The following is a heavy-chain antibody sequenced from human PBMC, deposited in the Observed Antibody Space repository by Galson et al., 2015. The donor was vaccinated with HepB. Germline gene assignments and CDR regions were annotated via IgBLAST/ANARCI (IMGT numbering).Heavy chain of an antibody. CDR1: GGSISSSTYY. Sequence: ETLSLTCTVSGGSISSSTYYWGWIRQPPGKGLEWIGSIYYSGSTYYNPSLKSRLTMSVDTSKNQFSLKLSSVTAADTAVYYCARRASTVTTKSRRYFDYRGQGTLVTVSS. CDR3: ARRASTVTTKSRRYFDY. CDR2: IYYSGST. V-gene: IGHV4-39*01. D-gene: IGHD4-17*01. J-gene: IGHJ4*02.